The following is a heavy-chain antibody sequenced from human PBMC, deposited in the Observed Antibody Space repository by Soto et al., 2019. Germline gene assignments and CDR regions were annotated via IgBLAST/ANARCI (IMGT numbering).Heavy chain of an antibody. CDR2: IHPSGTNK. CDR3: ARDLQADY. V-gene: IGHV1-46*01. J-gene: IGHJ4*02. CDR1: GYSFSSHY. Sequence: ASVKVSCKASGYSFSSHYMHWVRQAPGQGLEWMGVIHPSGTNKAYAQKFQGRVTITRDTSASTAYMELSSLRSEDTAVYYCARDLQADYWGQGTLVTVSS.